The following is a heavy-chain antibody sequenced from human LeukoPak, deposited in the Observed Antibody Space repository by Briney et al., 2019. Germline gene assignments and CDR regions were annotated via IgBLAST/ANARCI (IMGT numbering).Heavy chain of an antibody. D-gene: IGHD6-13*01. CDR3: ARRAASGIVDY. V-gene: IGHV4-59*11. CDR2: ICYSGST. Sequence: KSSETLSLTCSVSGGSISSHSWSWIRQPPGKGLELIGYICYSGSTNYNPSLKSRVTISVDTSKNQFSLKLRSVNAADTAVYYCARRAASGIVDYWGQGTLVTVSS. CDR1: GGSISSHS. J-gene: IGHJ4*02.